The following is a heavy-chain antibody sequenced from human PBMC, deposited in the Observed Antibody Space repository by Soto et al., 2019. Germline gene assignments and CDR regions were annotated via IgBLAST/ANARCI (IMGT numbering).Heavy chain of an antibody. V-gene: IGHV3-23*01. D-gene: IGHD2-2*01. Sequence: VGSLRLSCAASGFIFSSYAMSWVRQAPGKGLEWVSAISGSAGSIYYADSVKGRFTISRDNSKNTLYLQMNSLRADDTAVYYCAKARVAVVPAATPDYWGQGTLVTVSS. CDR2: ISGSAGSI. CDR1: GFIFSSYA. CDR3: AKARVAVVPAATPDY. J-gene: IGHJ4*02.